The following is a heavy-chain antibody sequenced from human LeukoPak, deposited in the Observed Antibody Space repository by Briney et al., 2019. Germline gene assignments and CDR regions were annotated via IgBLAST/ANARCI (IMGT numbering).Heavy chain of an antibody. V-gene: IGHV4-61*02. J-gene: IGHJ4*02. CDR2: IYTSGRT. CDR1: GGSISSGSYY. Sequence: PSQTLSLTCTVSGGSISSGSYYWSWIRQPAGKRLEWIGRIYTSGRTNYNPSLKSRVTISLDTSKNQFSLKLSSVTAADTAVYYCARDLQIYGDSFDYWGQGTLVTVSS. D-gene: IGHD4-17*01. CDR3: ARDLQIYGDSFDY.